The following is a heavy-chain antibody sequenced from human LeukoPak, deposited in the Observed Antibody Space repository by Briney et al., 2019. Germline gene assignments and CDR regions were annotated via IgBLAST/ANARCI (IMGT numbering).Heavy chain of an antibody. J-gene: IGHJ5*02. CDR1: GASLKNSF. Sequence: SETLSLTCSVSGASLKNSFWSWIRQPPGKGLEWIGYISDSGNTNYNPSLKSRATFSIDTSKGQFYLNLRSVTAADTALYFCARNRFYLTGAYYFDPWGRGTQVTVSS. D-gene: IGHD3-22*01. CDR3: ARNRFYLTGAYYFDP. CDR2: ISDSGNT. V-gene: IGHV4-59*01.